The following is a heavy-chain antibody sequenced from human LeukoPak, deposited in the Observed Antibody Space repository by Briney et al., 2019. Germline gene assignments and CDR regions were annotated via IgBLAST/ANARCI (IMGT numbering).Heavy chain of an antibody. CDR1: GASISGYY. D-gene: IGHD3-9*01. CDR2: IHSSGRT. J-gene: IGHJ4*02. V-gene: IGHV4-59*01. CDR3: ARSHDFDWLTDY. Sequence: SETLSLTCTVSGASISGYYWNWIRQPPGTRLEWIGYIHSSGRTSYNPSLKSRVTISVDTSKNQFSLNLNSVTSADTAVYYCARSHDFDWLTDYLGQGTLVTVSS.